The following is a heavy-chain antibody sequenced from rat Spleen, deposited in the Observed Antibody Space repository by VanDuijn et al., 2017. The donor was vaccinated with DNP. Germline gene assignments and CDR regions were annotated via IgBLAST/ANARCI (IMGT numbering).Heavy chain of an antibody. CDR3: ARHRTIMPYYYSMDA. J-gene: IGHJ4*01. V-gene: IGHV5-7*01. D-gene: IGHD1-12*01. CDR2: ISYDGSST. CDR1: GFTFSNYD. Sequence: EVQLVESGGGPVQPGRSLKLSCAVSGFTFSNYDMAWVRQAPKKGLEWVATISYDGSSTNYRDSVKGRFTISRDNAQSTLYLQMDSLRSEDTATYYCARHRTIMPYYYSMDAWGQGASVTVSS.